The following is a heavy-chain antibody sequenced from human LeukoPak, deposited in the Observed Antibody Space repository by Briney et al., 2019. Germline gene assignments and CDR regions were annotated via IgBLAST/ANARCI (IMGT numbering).Heavy chain of an antibody. D-gene: IGHD3-22*01. Sequence: SETLSLTCAVCGGSFSGYYWIWIRQPPARGLEWIGEMNHSGSTNYNPSLKSRVTISVDTSKNQFSLKLSSVTAADTAVYYCARGIYYDRSGYYPYFDYWGQGTLVTVSS. CDR2: MNHSGST. CDR1: GGSFSGYY. J-gene: IGHJ4*02. CDR3: ARGIYYDRSGYYPYFDY. V-gene: IGHV4-34*01.